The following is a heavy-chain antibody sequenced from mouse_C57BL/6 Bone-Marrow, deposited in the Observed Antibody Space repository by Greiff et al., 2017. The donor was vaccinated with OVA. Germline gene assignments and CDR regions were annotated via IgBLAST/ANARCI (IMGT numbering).Heavy chain of an antibody. D-gene: IGHD2-3*01. CDR3: ARWLLGFDY. CDR1: GFTFSSYA. V-gene: IGHV5-4*01. Sequence: EVQLVESGGGLVKPGGSLKLSCAASGFTFSSYAMSWVRQTPEKRREWVATISGGGSYTYYPDNVKGRFTISRDNAKNNLYLQMSHLKSEDTAMYYCARWLLGFDYWGQGTTLTVSS. J-gene: IGHJ2*01. CDR2: ISGGGSYT.